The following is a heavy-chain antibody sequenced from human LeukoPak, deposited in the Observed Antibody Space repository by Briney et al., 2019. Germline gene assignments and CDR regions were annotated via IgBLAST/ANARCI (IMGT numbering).Heavy chain of an antibody. J-gene: IGHJ6*04. Sequence: SGGSLRLSCAASGFTFSSYEMNWVRQAPGKGLEWVSYISSSGSTIYYADSVKGRFTISIDNAKNSLYLQMNSLRAEDTAVYYCAELGITMIGGVWGKGTTVTISS. CDR3: AELGITMIGGV. V-gene: IGHV3-48*03. CDR2: ISSSGSTI. D-gene: IGHD3-10*02. CDR1: GFTFSSYE.